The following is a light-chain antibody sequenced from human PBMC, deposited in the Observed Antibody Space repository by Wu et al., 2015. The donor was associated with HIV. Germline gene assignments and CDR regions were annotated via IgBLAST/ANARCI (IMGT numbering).Light chain of an antibody. CDR1: QDIATY. Sequence: IQLTQSPSSLSASIGDRVTITCRASQDIATYLAWYQQIPGKAPRVLIYDASTLQTGVSSRFSGSGSGAEFTLSNSGLQREDFAIYYCQQLNSFPLTFGHGTRLEIK. CDR3: QQLNSFPLT. CDR2: DAS. V-gene: IGKV1-9*01. J-gene: IGKJ5*01.